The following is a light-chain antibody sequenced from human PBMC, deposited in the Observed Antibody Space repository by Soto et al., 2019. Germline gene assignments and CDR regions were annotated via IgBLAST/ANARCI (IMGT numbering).Light chain of an antibody. CDR1: QSISSW. J-gene: IGKJ1*01. CDR2: KAS. V-gene: IGKV1-5*03. Sequence: DIQMTQSPSTLSASVGDRVTITCRASQSISSWLAWYQQKPGKAPKLLIYKASSLESGVPSRFSGSGSGTEFTPTISSLQPDDFATYYCQQYNSNLQTFGQGTKVDIK. CDR3: QQYNSNLQT.